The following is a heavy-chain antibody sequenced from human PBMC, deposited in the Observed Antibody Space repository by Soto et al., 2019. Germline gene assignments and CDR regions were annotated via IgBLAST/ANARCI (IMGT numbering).Heavy chain of an antibody. D-gene: IGHD3-9*01. CDR2: MNPNSGNT. Sequence: QVQLVQSGAEVKKPGASVKVSCKASGYTFTSYDINWVRQATGQGLEWMGWMNPNSGNTGYAQKFQGRVTMTRNTSISTDYMELSSLRSEDTAVYYCARANVLRYFELDMDVWGQGTTVTVSS. J-gene: IGHJ6*02. CDR1: GYTFTSYD. CDR3: ARANVLRYFELDMDV. V-gene: IGHV1-8*01.